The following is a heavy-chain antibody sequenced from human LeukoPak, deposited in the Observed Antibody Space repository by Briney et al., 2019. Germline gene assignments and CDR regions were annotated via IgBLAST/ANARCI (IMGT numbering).Heavy chain of an antibody. J-gene: IGHJ4*02. V-gene: IGHV1-18*01. CDR3: ARLPFYDSSVGVFDY. CDR1: GYTFTTYN. CDR2: ISGYNGNT. D-gene: IGHD3-22*01. Sequence: ASVKVSCKASGYTFTTYNINWVRQAPGQGLEWMGWISGYNGNTNYAQKLQGRVTMTTDTSTSTAYMELRSLKSDDTAVYYCARLPFYDSSVGVFDYWGQGTLVTVSS.